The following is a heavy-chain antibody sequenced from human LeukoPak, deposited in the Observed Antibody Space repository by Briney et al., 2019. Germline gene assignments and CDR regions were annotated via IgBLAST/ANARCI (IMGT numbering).Heavy chain of an antibody. CDR2: IYSTGST. Sequence: SETLSLTCSVSGSSISNYYWSWIRQSPGKGLEWIGYIYSTGSTDYNPSLKSRVTISVETSKNQYSLRLSSVTAADTAVYFCARHEGLARPFDYWGQGTLVPVSS. CDR3: ARHEGLARPFDY. CDR1: GSSISNYY. J-gene: IGHJ4*02. V-gene: IGHV4-59*08. D-gene: IGHD6-19*01.